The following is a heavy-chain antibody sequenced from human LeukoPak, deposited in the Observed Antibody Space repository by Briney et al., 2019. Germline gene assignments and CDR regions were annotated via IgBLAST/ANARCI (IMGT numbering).Heavy chain of an antibody. CDR2: ISYDGSNK. D-gene: IGHD3-9*01. CDR3: AKDSRSLDWSLANPDY. J-gene: IGHJ4*02. CDR1: GFTFSSYG. V-gene: IGHV3-30*18. Sequence: PGRSLRLSCAASGFTFSSYGMHWVRQAPGKGLEWVAVISYDGSNKYYADSVKGRFTISRDNSKNTLFLQMNSLRAEDTAVYYCAKDSRSLDWSLANPDYWGQGTLVTVSS.